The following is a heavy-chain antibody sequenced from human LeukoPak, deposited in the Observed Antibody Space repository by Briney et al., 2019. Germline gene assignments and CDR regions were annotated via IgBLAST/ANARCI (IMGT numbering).Heavy chain of an antibody. CDR1: GFTFDYSA. Sequence: GGSLRLSCAASGFTFDYSAMTWARQAPGKGLEWVSLIGASGESTYYADSVKGRFTISRDNSKNTLSLQMNSLRVEDTAMYFCAKDIQLSTWGLGTMVTVSS. D-gene: IGHD5-24*01. V-gene: IGHV3-23*01. CDR3: AKDIQLST. CDR2: IGASGEST. J-gene: IGHJ3*01.